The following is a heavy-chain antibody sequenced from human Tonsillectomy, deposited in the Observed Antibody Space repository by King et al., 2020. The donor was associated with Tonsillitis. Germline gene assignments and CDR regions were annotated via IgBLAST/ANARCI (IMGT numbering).Heavy chain of an antibody. J-gene: IGHJ5*02. D-gene: IGHD3-22*01. CDR3: AGEYYYDRSIGTGGA. Sequence: VQLVESGGGVVQPGRSLRLSCAASGFTFSRYAMHWVRQAPGKGLEWVSFISYDGSKRYIADSVKGRFTISRDNSKNTVYLQMNSLRAEDTAVYYCAGEYYYDRSIGTGGAWGQGTLVTVSA. CDR1: GFTFSRYA. CDR2: ISYDGSKR. V-gene: IGHV3-30*01.